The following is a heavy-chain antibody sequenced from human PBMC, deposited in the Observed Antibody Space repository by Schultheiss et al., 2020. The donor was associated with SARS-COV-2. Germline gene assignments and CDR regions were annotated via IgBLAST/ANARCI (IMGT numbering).Heavy chain of an antibody. Sequence: ASVKVSCKASGYTFTSYYMHWVRQAPGQGLEWMGGIIPIFGAANYAQKFQGRVTMTRDTSTSTVYMELSSLRSEDTAVYYCARDLGNGRLRFSHYGMDVWGQGTTVTVSS. CDR2: IIPIFGAA. J-gene: IGHJ6*02. CDR3: ARDLGNGRLRFSHYGMDV. V-gene: IGHV1-46*01. D-gene: IGHD2-21*01. CDR1: GYTFTSYY.